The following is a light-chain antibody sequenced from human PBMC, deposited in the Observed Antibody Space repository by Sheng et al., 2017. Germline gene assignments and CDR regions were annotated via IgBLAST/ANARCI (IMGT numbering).Light chain of an antibody. Sequence: DIQMTQSPSSLSASVGDRVAITCRASQSITTYLNWYQQKPGRAPKLLIYAASSLQSGVPSRFSGSGSGTDFTLTISSLQSEDFATYYCQQSYNTPNTFGPGTKVDNK. V-gene: IGKV1-39*01. CDR2: AAS. J-gene: IGKJ3*01. CDR3: QQSYNTPNT. CDR1: QSITTY.